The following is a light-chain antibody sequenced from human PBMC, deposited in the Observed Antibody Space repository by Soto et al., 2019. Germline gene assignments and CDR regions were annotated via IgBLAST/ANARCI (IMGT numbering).Light chain of an antibody. V-gene: IGKV3-20*01. J-gene: IGKJ5*01. CDR2: GAS. CDR1: QSDSSSY. Sequence: EIVLTQSPGTLSLSPGERATLSCRASQSDSSSYLGWYQQKPGQAPRLLIYGASSRATGIPDRFSGSGSGTDFTLTISRLAPEDFAVYYSQQYGSSITFGQGTRLEIK. CDR3: QQYGSSIT.